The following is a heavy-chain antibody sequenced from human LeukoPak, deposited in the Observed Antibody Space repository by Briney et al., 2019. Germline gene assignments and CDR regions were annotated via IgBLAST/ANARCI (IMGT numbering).Heavy chain of an antibody. J-gene: IGHJ4*02. CDR2: ISWNSGSI. D-gene: IGHD5-12*01. CDR1: GFTFDDYA. Sequence: PGGSLRLSCAASGFTFDDYAMHWVRQAPGKGLEWVSGISWNSGSIGYADSVKGRFTISRDNAKNSLYLQMNSLRAEDTALYYCAKDISTLRFGIFDYWGQGTLVTVSS. CDR3: AKDISTLRFGIFDY. V-gene: IGHV3-9*01.